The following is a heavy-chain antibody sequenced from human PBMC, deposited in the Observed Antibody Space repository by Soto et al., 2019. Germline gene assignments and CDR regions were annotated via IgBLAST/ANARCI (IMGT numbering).Heavy chain of an antibody. Sequence: QVQLQESGPGLVKPSQTLSLTCTVSGGSISSGDYYWSWIRQPPGKGLEWIGYIYYSGRTYYNPSLKSRVTISVDTSKNPPALKLSSVTAANTAVYYCARGDYGESNWYDPWGQGTLVTVSS. CDR1: GGSISSGDYY. J-gene: IGHJ5*02. V-gene: IGHV4-30-4*01. D-gene: IGHD4-17*01. CDR3: ARGDYGESNWYDP. CDR2: IYYSGRT.